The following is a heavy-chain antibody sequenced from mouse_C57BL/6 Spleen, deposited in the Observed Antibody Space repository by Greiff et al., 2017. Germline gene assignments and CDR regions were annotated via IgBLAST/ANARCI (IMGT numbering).Heavy chain of an antibody. CDR3: ARQGIYYGNAYAMDY. V-gene: IGHV5-6*01. CDR2: ISSGGSYT. D-gene: IGHD2-1*01. CDR1: GFTFSSYG. Sequence: EVMLVGSGGDLVKPGGSLKLSCAASGFTFSSYGMSWVRQTPDKRLEWVATISSGGSYTYYPDSVKGRFTISRDNAKNTLYLQMSSLKSEDTAMYYCARQGIYYGNAYAMDYWGQGTSVTVSS. J-gene: IGHJ4*01.